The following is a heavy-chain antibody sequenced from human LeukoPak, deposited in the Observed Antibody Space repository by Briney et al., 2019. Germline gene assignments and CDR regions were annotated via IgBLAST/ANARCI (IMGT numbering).Heavy chain of an antibody. D-gene: IGHD2-2*01. J-gene: IGHJ5*02. V-gene: IGHV1-18*04. CDR2: ISAYNGNT. CDR1: GYTFTSYG. Sequence: GASVKVSCTASGYTFTSYGISWVRQAPGQGLEWMGWISAYNGNTNYAQKLQGRVTMTTDTSTSTAYMELRSLRSDDTAVYYCAGVVPAAGAPFDPWGQGTLVTVSS. CDR3: AGVVPAAGAPFDP.